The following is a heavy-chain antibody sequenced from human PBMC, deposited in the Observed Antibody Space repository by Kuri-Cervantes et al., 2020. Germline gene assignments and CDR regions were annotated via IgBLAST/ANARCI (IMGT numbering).Heavy chain of an antibody. CDR3: ARDADIAAAGTINYYYYYGMDV. V-gene: IGHV3-48*01. CDR1: GFTFSSYS. J-gene: IGHJ6*02. CDR2: ISSSSSTI. Sequence: GGSLRLSCAASGFTFSSYSMNWVRQAPGKGLEWVSYISSSSSTIYYADSVKGRFTISRDNSKNTLYLQMNSLRAEDTAVYYCARDADIAAAGTINYYYYYGMDVWGQGTTVTVSS. D-gene: IGHD6-13*01.